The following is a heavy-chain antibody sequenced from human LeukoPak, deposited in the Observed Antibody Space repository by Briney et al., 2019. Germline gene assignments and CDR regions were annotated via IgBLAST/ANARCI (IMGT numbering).Heavy chain of an antibody. V-gene: IGHV4-34*01. Sequence: PSETLSLTCAVYGGSFSGYYWSWIRQPPGKGLEWIGEINHSGSTNYNPSLKSRVTISVDTSKNQFSLKLSSVTAADTAVYYCARHEYHDFLWGTYLTYFDSWGQGTLVTVSS. CDR1: GGSFSGYY. CDR3: ARHEYHDFLWGTYLTYFDS. CDR2: INHSGST. J-gene: IGHJ4*02. D-gene: IGHD3-16*02.